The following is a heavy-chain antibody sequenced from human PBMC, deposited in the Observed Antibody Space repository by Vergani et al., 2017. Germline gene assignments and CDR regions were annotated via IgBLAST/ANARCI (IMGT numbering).Heavy chain of an antibody. J-gene: IGHJ6*04. CDR1: GGSISSSSYY. V-gene: IGHV4-39*07. Sequence: QLQLQESGPGLVKPSETLSLTCTVSGGSISSSSYYWGWIRQPPGKGLEWIGSIYYSGSTYYNPSLKSRVTISVDTSKNQFSLKLSSVTAADTALYYCEIGAPPSTTVTMDVWGKGTTVTVSS. CDR2: IYYSGST. D-gene: IGHD4-17*01. CDR3: EIGAPPSTTVTMDV.